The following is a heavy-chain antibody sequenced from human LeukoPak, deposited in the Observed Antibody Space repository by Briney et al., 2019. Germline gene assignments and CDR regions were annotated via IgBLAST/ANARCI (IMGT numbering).Heavy chain of an antibody. CDR2: ISSSGSTI. V-gene: IGHV3-48*03. CDR1: GFTFSSYE. J-gene: IGHJ4*02. D-gene: IGHD3-10*01. CDR3: ARGRAYYYGSGSPELDY. Sequence: GGSLRLSCAASGFTFSSYEMNWVRQAPGKGLEWVSYISSSGSTIYYADSVKGRFTISRDNAKNSLYLQMNSLRAKDTAVYYCARGRAYYYGSGSPELDYWGQGTLVTVSS.